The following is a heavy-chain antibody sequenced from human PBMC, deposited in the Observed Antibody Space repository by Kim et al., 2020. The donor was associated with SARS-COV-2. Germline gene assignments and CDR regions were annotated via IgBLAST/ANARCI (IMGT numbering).Heavy chain of an antibody. CDR2: FDPEDGET. CDR3: ATRVGYCTNGVCPRYYYYYDGMDV. CDR1: GYTLTELS. J-gene: IGHJ6*02. Sequence: ASVKVSCKVSGYTLTELSMHWVRQAPGKGLEWMGGFDPEDGETIYAQKFQERVTMTEDTSTDTAYMELSSLRSEDTAVYYCATRVGYCTNGVCPRYYYYYDGMDVCGQGTTVTVSS. V-gene: IGHV1-24*01. D-gene: IGHD2-8*01.